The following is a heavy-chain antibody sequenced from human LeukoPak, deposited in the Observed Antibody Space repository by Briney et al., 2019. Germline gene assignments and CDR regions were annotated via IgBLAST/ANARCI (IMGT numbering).Heavy chain of an antibody. J-gene: IGHJ3*02. CDR3: ASAVADTRNAFDI. Sequence: GGSLRLSCAASGFTFSAYWIHWVRQPHGKGLVWVSRISGDGSNTNYADSVKGRFTISRDNAKNTLYLQMDSLRAEDTAVYYCASAVADTRNAFDIWGRGTTVTVSS. CDR1: GFTFSAYW. V-gene: IGHV3-74*01. CDR2: ISGDGSNT. D-gene: IGHD6-19*01.